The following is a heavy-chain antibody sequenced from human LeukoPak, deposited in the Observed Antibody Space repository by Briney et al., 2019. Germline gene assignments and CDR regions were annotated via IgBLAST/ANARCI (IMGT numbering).Heavy chain of an antibody. CDR1: GFTFGDYA. CDR2: IRSETYGGTT. Sequence: GGSLRLSCSASGFTFGDYAMSWVRQAPGKGLEWVGFIRSETYGGTTEYVASVKGRFTISRDDSKNVAYLQMNSLTTEDTAVYFCARGTFTLPAGDLLYRYYYYYYMDVWGKGTTATISS. D-gene: IGHD3-10*01. J-gene: IGHJ6*03. CDR3: ARGTFTLPAGDLLYRYYYYYYMDV. V-gene: IGHV3-49*04.